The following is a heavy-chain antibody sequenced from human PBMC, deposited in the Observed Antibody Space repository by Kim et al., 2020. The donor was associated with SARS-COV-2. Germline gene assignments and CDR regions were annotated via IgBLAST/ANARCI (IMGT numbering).Heavy chain of an antibody. V-gene: IGHV4-61*01. CDR1: GGSVRSGSYH. CDR2: IDNSGGA. CDR3: GTYLMGAGGDSF. D-gene: IGHD1-26*01. Sequence: SETLSLTCTVSGGSVRSGSYHWSWIRQPPGKGLEWIGQIDNSGGANYNPSLWSRITISVDTSRNQFSLKLTSVTSAATAVYYCGTYLMGAGGDSFWGPGT. J-gene: IGHJ4*02.